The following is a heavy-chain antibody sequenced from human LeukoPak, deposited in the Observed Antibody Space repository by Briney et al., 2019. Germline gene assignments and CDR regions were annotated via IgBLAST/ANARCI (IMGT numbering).Heavy chain of an antibody. V-gene: IGHV3-23*01. J-gene: IGHJ4*02. D-gene: IGHD3-10*01. CDR3: AKRMSWQTFDF. CDR2: ISASGGST. Sequence: GGSLRLSCAASGFTFSSYGMHWVRQAPGKGLEWVSSISASGGSTSYADSVKGRFTISRDNSRNALYLQMNSLRAEDTAVYYCAKRMSWQTFDFWGQGTLVTVSS. CDR1: GFTFSSYG.